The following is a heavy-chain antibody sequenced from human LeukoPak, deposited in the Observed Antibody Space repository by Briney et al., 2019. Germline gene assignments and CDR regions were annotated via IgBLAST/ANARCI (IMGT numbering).Heavy chain of an antibody. CDR3: ARGRRRGVVVPAASNYFDY. J-gene: IGHJ4*02. V-gene: IGHV4-34*01. D-gene: IGHD2-2*01. Sequence: NPSETLSLTCAVYGGSFSGYYWSWIRQPPGKGLEWIGEINHSGSTNYNPSLKSRVTISVDTSKNQFSLKLSSVTAADTAVYYCARGRRRGVVVPAASNYFDYWGQGTLVTVS. CDR1: GGSFSGYY. CDR2: INHSGST.